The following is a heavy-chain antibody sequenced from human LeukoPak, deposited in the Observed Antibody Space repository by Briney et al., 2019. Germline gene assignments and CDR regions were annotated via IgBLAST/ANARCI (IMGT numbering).Heavy chain of an antibody. CDR3: ARAYSSGWFPDY. D-gene: IGHD6-19*01. CDR1: GFTFSNAW. CDR2: IKQDGSEK. Sequence: GGSLRLSCAASGFTFSNAWVSWVRQAPGKGLEWVANIKQDGSEKYYVDSAKGRFTISRDNAKNSLYLQMNSLRAEDTAVYYCARAYSSGWFPDYWGQGTLVTVSS. V-gene: IGHV3-7*01. J-gene: IGHJ4*02.